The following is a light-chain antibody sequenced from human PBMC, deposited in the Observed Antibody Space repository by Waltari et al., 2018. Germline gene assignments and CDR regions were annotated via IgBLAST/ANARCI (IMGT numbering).Light chain of an antibody. CDR2: DVS. V-gene: IGLV2-14*01. Sequence: QSALTQPASVSGSPGQSITISCTGTSSDVGGYNHVSWYQQHPGKAPKVMIYDVSKRPSGVSNRFSGSKSGNTASLTISGLQAEDEAVYYCSSYTSSSTWVFGGGTKLTVL. CDR3: SSYTSSSTWV. J-gene: IGLJ3*02. CDR1: SSDVGGYNH.